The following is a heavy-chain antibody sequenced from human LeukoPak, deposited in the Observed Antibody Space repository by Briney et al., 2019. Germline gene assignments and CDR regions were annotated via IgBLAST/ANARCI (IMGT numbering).Heavy chain of an antibody. CDR1: GGAFSSYA. CDR3: ARAQVLYYFDY. J-gene: IGHJ4*02. D-gene: IGHD4/OR15-4a*01. Sequence: ASVKVSCKASGGAFSSYALSWVRQAPGQGLEWMGGIIPIFGTANYAQKFQGRVTITADESTSTAYMELSSLRSEDTAVYYCARAQVLYYFDYWGQGTLVTVSS. CDR2: IIPIFGTA. V-gene: IGHV1-69*13.